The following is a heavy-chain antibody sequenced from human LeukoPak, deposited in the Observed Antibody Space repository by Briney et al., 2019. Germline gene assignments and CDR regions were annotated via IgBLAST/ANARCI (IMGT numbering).Heavy chain of an antibody. CDR1: GLTFSTYA. Sequence: PGRSLRVSCAASGLTFSTYAMHWVLQAPGKGLEWVAVISSDGNNKYYADSVKGRFTISRDNSKNTVYLQMNSLRAEDTALYYCSTGGSSGWSDFWGQGTLVTVSS. J-gene: IGHJ4*02. CDR3: STGGSSGWSDF. D-gene: IGHD6-19*01. CDR2: ISSDGNNK. V-gene: IGHV3-30-3*01.